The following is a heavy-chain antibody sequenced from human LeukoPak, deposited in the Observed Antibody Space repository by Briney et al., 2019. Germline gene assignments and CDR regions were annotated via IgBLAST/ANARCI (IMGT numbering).Heavy chain of an antibody. CDR2: IYYSGST. CDR3: AGGSGGYLEHAFDM. Sequence: PSETLPLTCTVSGGSISSYSWKWIRQPPGKGLEYIGSIYYSGSTNYNPSLRSRVTISVDTSKSQFSLKLSSVTAADTAVYYCAGGSGGYLEHAFDMWGQGTMVTVSS. CDR1: GGSISSYS. J-gene: IGHJ3*02. D-gene: IGHD3-22*01. V-gene: IGHV4-59*01.